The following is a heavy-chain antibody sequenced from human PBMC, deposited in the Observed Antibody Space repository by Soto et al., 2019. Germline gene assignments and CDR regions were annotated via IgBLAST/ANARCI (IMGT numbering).Heavy chain of an antibody. Sequence: PSATLSLTCTVSGGSISSYYWSWIRQPPGKGLEWIGYIYYSGSTNYNPSLKSRVTISVDTSKNQFSLKLSSVTAADTAGYDCARMTAGFDEWGKGNLVTV. J-gene: IGHJ4*01. CDR1: GGSISSYY. CDR3: ARMTAGFDE. V-gene: IGHV4-59*12. D-gene: IGHD2-21*02. CDR2: IYYSGST.